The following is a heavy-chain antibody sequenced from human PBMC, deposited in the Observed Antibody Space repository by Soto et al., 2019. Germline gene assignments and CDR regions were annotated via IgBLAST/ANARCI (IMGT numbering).Heavy chain of an antibody. CDR1: GGSFSGYY. Sequence: SETLSLTCAVYGGSFSGYYWSWIRQPPGKGLEWIGEINHSGSTNYNPSLKSRVTISVDRSKNQFSLKLSSVTAADTAVYYCARSGVTFYDILTGYYNEHYYYGMDVWGQGTTVTVSS. J-gene: IGHJ6*02. V-gene: IGHV4-34*01. CDR3: ARSGVTFYDILTGYYNEHYYYGMDV. D-gene: IGHD3-9*01. CDR2: INHSGST.